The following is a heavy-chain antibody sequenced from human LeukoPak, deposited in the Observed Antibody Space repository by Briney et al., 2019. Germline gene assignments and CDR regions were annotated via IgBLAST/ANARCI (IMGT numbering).Heavy chain of an antibody. V-gene: IGHV3-23*01. CDR3: VKGEYCSGGICRQTDAFDI. J-gene: IGHJ3*02. CDR1: GFTFSSYA. CDR2: ISGSGGST. D-gene: IGHD2-15*01. Sequence: RPGGSLRLSCAASGFTFSSYAMSWVRQTAGKGLVWVSAISGSGGSTYYADSVKGRFTISRDNSKNTLYLQMNSLRAEDTAVYYCVKGEYCSGGICRQTDAFDIWGQGTMVTVSS.